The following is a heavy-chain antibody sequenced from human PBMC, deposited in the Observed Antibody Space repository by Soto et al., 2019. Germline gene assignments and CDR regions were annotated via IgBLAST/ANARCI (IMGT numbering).Heavy chain of an antibody. CDR2: ISYDGILK. D-gene: IGHD3-10*01. CDR1: GFTFSDFG. J-gene: IGHJ6*02. Sequence: GGSLRLSCAASGFTFSDFGMHWVRQAPGKGLEWVAIISYDGILKYYADSVKGRFTISRDTPKGAVYLQMNSLTPEDTAVYYCAKDFKVSGGHYGSLNYYYGMDVWGQGTTVTVSS. CDR3: AKDFKVSGGHYGSLNYYYGMDV. V-gene: IGHV3-30*18.